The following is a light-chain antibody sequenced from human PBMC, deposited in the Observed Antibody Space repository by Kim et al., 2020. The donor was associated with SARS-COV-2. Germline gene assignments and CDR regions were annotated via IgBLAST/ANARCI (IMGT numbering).Light chain of an antibody. Sequence: SPGEKATHSGRASQSVSSYLAWYQQKPGQAPRLLIYDASNRATGIPARFSGSGSGTDFTLTSSSLEPEDFAVYYCQQRSNWPPGYSFGQGTKLEI. CDR2: DAS. CDR1: QSVSSY. J-gene: IGKJ2*03. V-gene: IGKV3-11*01. CDR3: QQRSNWPPGYS.